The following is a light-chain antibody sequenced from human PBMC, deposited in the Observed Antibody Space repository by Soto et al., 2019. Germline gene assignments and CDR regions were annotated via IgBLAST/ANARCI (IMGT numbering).Light chain of an antibody. J-gene: IGKJ1*01. CDR3: MQALQTQT. CDR1: QILLHSNGYNY. Sequence: EIVMTKSPLSQPVSPGGRASISCRSSQILLHSNGYNYLDWYLQKPGQPPQLLIYLGSNRASGVPDRFSGSGSGTDFTLKISRLEAEDVGVYCCMQALQTQTFGQGTKVDIK. V-gene: IGKV2-28*01. CDR2: LGS.